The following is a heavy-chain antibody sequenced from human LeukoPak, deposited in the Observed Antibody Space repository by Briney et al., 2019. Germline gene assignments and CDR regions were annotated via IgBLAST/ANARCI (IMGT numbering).Heavy chain of an antibody. Sequence: ASVRVSCKTSGYTFTGYYIHWVRQAPGQGLEWMGWINPNTGGTNYAQKFQGRVTMTRDTSMSTAYMELSRLRSDDTAVYYCARVLDSVVVVAAVFDPWGQGTLVTVSS. D-gene: IGHD2-15*01. CDR1: GYTFTGYY. J-gene: IGHJ5*02. V-gene: IGHV1-2*02. CDR3: ARVLDSVVVVAAVFDP. CDR2: INPNTGGT.